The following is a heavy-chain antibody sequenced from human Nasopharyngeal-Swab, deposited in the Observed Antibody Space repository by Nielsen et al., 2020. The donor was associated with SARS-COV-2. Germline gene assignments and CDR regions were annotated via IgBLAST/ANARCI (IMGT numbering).Heavy chain of an antibody. D-gene: IGHD6-19*01. CDR3: ARDQAVAGTIAKGYFDY. CDR2: MNPNSGNT. V-gene: IGHV1-8*01. Sequence: ASVKVSCKASGYTFTGYDINWVRQATGQGLEWMGWMNPNSGNTGYAQKFQGRVTMTTDTSTSTAYMELRSLRSDDTAVYYCARDQAVAGTIAKGYFDYWGQGTLVTVSS. CDR1: GYTFTGYD. J-gene: IGHJ4*02.